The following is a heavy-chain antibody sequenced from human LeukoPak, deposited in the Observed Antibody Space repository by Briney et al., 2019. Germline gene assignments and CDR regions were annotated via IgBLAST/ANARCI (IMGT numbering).Heavy chain of an antibody. CDR3: VELGITMIGGV. V-gene: IGHV3-48*03. CDR2: ISSSGSTI. D-gene: IGHD3-10*02. Sequence: GGSLRLSCAASRFTFSSYEMNWVRQAPGKGLEWVSYISSSGSTIYYADSVRGRFTISRDNAKNSLYLQMNSLRAEDTAVYYCVELGITMIGGVWGRGTTVTISS. CDR1: RFTFSSYE. J-gene: IGHJ6*04.